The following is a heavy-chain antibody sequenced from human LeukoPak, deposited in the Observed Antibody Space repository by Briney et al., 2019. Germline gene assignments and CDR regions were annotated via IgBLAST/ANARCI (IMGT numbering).Heavy chain of an antibody. V-gene: IGHV1-69*04. CDR1: GGTFSSYA. CDR3: ARDSMSYYYDSSGTDY. Sequence: GASVKVSCKASGGTFSSYAISWVRQAPGQGLEWMGRIIPILGIANYAQKFQGRVTITADKSTSTAYMELSSLRSEDTAVYYCARDSMSYYYDSSGTDYWGQGTLVTVSS. J-gene: IGHJ4*02. CDR2: IIPILGIA. D-gene: IGHD3-22*01.